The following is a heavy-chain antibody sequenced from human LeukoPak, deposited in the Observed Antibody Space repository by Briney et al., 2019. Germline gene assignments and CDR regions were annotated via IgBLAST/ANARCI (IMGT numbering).Heavy chain of an antibody. CDR2: ISYGGNNQ. Sequence: PGRSLILSCGASGFMFSQYAMNWVRQAPGQGLEWVAIISYGGNNQNYAESVKGRFTISRDNTKNTVYLQMNSLRPEDTAVYYCARAPDSSGYYYHFDYWGQGTLVTVSS. CDR1: GFMFSQYA. J-gene: IGHJ4*02. V-gene: IGHV3-30-3*01. D-gene: IGHD3-22*01. CDR3: ARAPDSSGYYYHFDY.